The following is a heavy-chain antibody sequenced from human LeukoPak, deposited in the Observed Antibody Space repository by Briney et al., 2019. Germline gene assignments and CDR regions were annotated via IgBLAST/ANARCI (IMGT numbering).Heavy chain of an antibody. D-gene: IGHD2-2*01. CDR3: ARAKVSYCSSTSCYRLGAFDI. CDR2: IYYSGST. CDR1: GGSISSYY. J-gene: IGHJ3*02. V-gene: IGHV4-59*01. Sequence: SETLSLTCTVSGGSISSYYWSWIRQPPGKGLEWIGYIYYSGSTTYNPSLKSRVTISVDTSKNQFSLKLNSVTAADTAVYYCARAKVSYCSSTSCYRLGAFDIWGQGTMVTVSS.